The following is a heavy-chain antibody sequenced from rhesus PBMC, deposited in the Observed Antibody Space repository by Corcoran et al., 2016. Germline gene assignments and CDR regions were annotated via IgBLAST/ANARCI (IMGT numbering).Heavy chain of an antibody. CDR3: ARDRGNNFWSGYYTFDY. Sequence: QVQLQESGPGVVKPSETLSLTCAVSGGSISDSYRWSWIRQPPGKGLEWIGYIYGSRTGTNCNPSLKSRVTISKDTSKNQFSLKLSAVTAADTAVYYCARDRGNNFWSGYYTFDYWGQGVLVTVSS. CDR1: GGSISDSYR. J-gene: IGHJ4*01. V-gene: IGHV4S10*01. D-gene: IGHD3-3*01. CDR2: IYGSRTGT.